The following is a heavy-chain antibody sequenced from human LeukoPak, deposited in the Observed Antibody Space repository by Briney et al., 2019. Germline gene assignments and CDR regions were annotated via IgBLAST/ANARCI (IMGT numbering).Heavy chain of an antibody. CDR2: IHSGGST. Sequence: GGSLRLSCAASGFTVSSNYMSWVRQAPGKGLEWVSVIHSGGSTYYADSVKGRFTISRDNSKNTLYLQMNSLRAEDTAVYYCARGDYGNLFDYWGQGTLVTVSS. J-gene: IGHJ4*02. CDR3: ARGDYGNLFDY. CDR1: GFTVSSNY. V-gene: IGHV3-66*01. D-gene: IGHD4-17*01.